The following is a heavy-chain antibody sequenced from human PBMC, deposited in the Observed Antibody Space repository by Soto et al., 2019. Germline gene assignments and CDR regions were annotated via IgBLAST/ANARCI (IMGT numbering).Heavy chain of an antibody. Sequence: VQLVESGGGLVQPGGSLRLSCAASGFTFRNYWMHWVRQAPGKGLVWVSRISGYGRINYADSVKGRFTISRDDAKSELYLQMNNLRAEDTAVYYCARGGVEPFDYWGQGALVTVSS. D-gene: IGHD3-10*01. V-gene: IGHV3-74*01. CDR1: GFTFRNYW. CDR2: ISGYGRI. CDR3: ARGGVEPFDY. J-gene: IGHJ4*02.